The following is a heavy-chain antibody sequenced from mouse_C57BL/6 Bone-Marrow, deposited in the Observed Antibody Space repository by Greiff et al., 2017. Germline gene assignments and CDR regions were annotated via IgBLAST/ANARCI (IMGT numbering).Heavy chain of an antibody. D-gene: IGHD1-1*01. Sequence: VKLQQSGPELVKPGASVKLSCKASGYTFTSYDINWVKQRPGQGLEWIGWIYPRDGSTKYNEKFKGKATLTVDTSSSTAYMELHSLTSEDSAVYFCARLEFYGSSGDWYFYVWGRGTTVTVSS. CDR2: IYPRDGST. V-gene: IGHV1-85*01. J-gene: IGHJ1*03. CDR3: ARLEFYGSSGDWYFYV. CDR1: GYTFTSYD.